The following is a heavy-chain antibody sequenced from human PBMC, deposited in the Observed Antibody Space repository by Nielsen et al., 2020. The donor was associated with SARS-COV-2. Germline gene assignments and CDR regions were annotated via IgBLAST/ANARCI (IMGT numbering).Heavy chain of an antibody. D-gene: IGHD3-10*01. J-gene: IGHJ6*02. CDR3: ARDSFVTMVRGVMKYYYYGMDV. V-gene: IGHV1-18*01. CDR2: ISAYNGNT. Sequence: ASVKVSCKASGYTFTSYGISWVRQAPGQGLEWMGWISAYNGNTNYVQKLQGRVTMTTDTSTSTAYMELRSLRSDDTAVYYCARDSFVTMVRGVMKYYYYGMDVWGQGTTVTVSS. CDR1: GYTFTSYG.